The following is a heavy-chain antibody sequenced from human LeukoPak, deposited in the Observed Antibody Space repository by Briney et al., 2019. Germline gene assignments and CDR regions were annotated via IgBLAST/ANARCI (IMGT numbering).Heavy chain of an antibody. V-gene: IGHV4-59*12. J-gene: IGHJ6*03. D-gene: IGHD3-10*01. CDR3: ARIRFGAYYYYYYYMDV. Sequence: PSETLSLTCTVSGGSISSYYWNWIRQPPGKGLEWIGYIYYSGSTNYNPSLKSRVTISVDTSKNQFSLKLSSVTAADTAVYYCARIRFGAYYYYYYYMDVWGKGTTVTVSS. CDR1: GGSISSYY. CDR2: IYYSGST.